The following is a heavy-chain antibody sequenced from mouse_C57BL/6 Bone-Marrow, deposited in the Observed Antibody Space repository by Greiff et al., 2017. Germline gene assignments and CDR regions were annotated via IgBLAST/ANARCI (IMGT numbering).Heavy chain of an antibody. CDR2: IYPGGGYT. J-gene: IGHJ2*01. V-gene: IGHV1-63*01. CDR3: ARGIGSSYDY. Sequence: VQLQQSGAELVRPGTSVKMSCKASGYTFTNYWIGWAKQRPGHGLEWIGDIYPGGGYTTYNEKFKGKATLTADKSSSTAYMQFSGLRTEDSAIYYCARGIGSSYDYWGQGTTLTVSS. CDR1: GYTFTNYW. D-gene: IGHD1-1*01.